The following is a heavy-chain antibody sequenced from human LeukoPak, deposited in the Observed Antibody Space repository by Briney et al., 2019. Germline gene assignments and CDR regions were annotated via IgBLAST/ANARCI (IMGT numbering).Heavy chain of an antibody. V-gene: IGHV1-69*04. D-gene: IGHD1-26*01. J-gene: IGHJ4*02. CDR1: GGTFSSYA. CDR2: IIPILGIA. CDR3: ALGGIVGYYFDY. Sequence: ASVKVSCKASGGTFSSYAIIWVRQAPGQGLEWMGRIIPILGIANYAQKFQGRVTITADKSTSTAYMELSSLRSEDTAVYYCALGGIVGYYFDYWGQGTLVTVSS.